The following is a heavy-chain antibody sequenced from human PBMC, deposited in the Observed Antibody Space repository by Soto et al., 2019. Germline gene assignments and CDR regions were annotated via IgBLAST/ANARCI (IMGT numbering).Heavy chain of an antibody. D-gene: IGHD2-15*01. CDR1: GGTFSSYA. CDR3: SRQQLHCYTNWFDP. J-gene: IGHJ5*02. Sequence: QVQLVQSGAEVKKPGSSVKVSCKASGGTFSSYAISWVRQAPGQGLEWMGGTIPIFDTTNYAQKFQGRVTITADESTSTAYMELSSLRSADTAVYYCSRQQLHCYTNWFDPGGQGTLGTVSA. CDR2: TIPIFDTT. V-gene: IGHV1-69*01.